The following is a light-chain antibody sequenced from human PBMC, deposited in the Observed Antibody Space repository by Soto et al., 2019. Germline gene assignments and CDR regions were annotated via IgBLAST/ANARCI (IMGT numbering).Light chain of an antibody. V-gene: IGKV3-20*01. CDR2: GAS. CDR1: QSVSSRY. J-gene: IGKJ2*01. Sequence: EIVLTQSPGTLSLSPGERATLSCRASQSVSSRYLAWYRQKPGQAPRLLMYGASNRATGIPDSFSGSGSGTDFTLTISRLEPEDFAVYFCQQYGSSPPFTFGQGTKVEIK. CDR3: QQYGSSPPFT.